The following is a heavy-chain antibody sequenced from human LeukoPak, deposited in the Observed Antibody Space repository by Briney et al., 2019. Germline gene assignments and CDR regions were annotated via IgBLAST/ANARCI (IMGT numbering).Heavy chain of an antibody. CDR3: ARVTGSIDY. D-gene: IGHD1-26*01. Sequence: ASVKVSCKASGYTFTNYDINWVRQAPGQGLEWMGWMNPKSGYTGYAQKFQGRVTMTRDTSISTAYMELGSLRSEDTAVYYCARVTGSIDYWGQGTLVTVSS. CDR2: MNPKSGYT. V-gene: IGHV1-8*01. CDR1: GYTFTNYD. J-gene: IGHJ4*02.